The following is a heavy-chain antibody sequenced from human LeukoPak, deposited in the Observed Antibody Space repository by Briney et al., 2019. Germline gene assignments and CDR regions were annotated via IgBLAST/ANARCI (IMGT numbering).Heavy chain of an antibody. CDR2: IYYSGST. V-gene: IGHV4-61*01. CDR3: ASLYDYVRGSYRENAFDI. Sequence: SETLSLTCTVSGGSVSSGSYYWSWIRQPPGKGLEWIGYIYYSGSTNYNPSLKSRVTMSVDTSKNQFSLKLSSVTAADTAVYYCASLYDYVRGSYRENAFDIWGQGTMVTVSS. J-gene: IGHJ3*02. D-gene: IGHD3-16*02. CDR1: GGSVSSGSYY.